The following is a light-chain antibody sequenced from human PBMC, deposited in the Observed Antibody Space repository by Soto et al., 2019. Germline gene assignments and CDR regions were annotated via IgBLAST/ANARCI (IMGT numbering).Light chain of an antibody. Sequence: QSVLTQSPSASASLGASVKLTCTLSSGHSSYAIAWHQQQPEKGPRYLMKLNSDGSHSKGDGIPDRFSGSSSGAERYLTSSSLQSEDEADYYCQTWGTGLLVFGGGTQLTVL. J-gene: IGLJ3*02. CDR2: LNSDGSH. CDR1: SGHSSYA. CDR3: QTWGTGLLV. V-gene: IGLV4-69*01.